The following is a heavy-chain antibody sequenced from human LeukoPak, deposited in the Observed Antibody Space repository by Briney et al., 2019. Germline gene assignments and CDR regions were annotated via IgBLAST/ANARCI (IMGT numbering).Heavy chain of an antibody. CDR1: GFTVSSHY. J-gene: IGHJ4*02. CDR3: ARDRGFSSSWRLFVY. CDR2: IYIGAGT. D-gene: IGHD6-13*01. Sequence: GGSLRLSCAASGFTVSSHYMSWVRQAPGKGLEWVSVIYIGAGTSYADSVPGRFTISRDNSKNTLYLQMNSLRVEDTAVYYCARDRGFSSSWRLFVYWGQGTLVTVSS. V-gene: IGHV3-66*02.